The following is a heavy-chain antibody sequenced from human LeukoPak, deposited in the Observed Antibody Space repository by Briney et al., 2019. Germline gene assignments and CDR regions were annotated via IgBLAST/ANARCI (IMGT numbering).Heavy chain of an antibody. CDR3: ARANALYCSSTTCLFDY. J-gene: IGHJ4*02. V-gene: IGHV1-2*04. D-gene: IGHD2-2*01. Sequence: GASVKVSCKASGYTFTGYYMHWVRQAPGQGLEWMGWINPNSGGTYSAQKFQGWVTMTRDTSISTAYMELSRLTSDDTAVYYCARANALYCSSTTCLFDYLGQGTLVTVSS. CDR1: GYTFTGYY. CDR2: INPNSGGT.